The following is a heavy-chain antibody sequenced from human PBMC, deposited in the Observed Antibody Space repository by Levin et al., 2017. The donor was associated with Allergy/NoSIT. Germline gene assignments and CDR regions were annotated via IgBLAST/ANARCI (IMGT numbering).Heavy chain of an antibody. J-gene: IGHJ4*02. CDR1: GFTFSSYD. V-gene: IGHV3-13*04. CDR3: ARSPITMVRGEYYFDY. Sequence: GGSLRLSCAASGFTFSSYDMHWVRQATGKGLEWVSAIGTAGDTYYPGSVKGRFTISRENAKNSLYLQMNSLRAGDTAVYYCARSPITMVRGEYYFDYWGQGTLVTVSS. CDR2: IGTAGDT. D-gene: IGHD3-10*01.